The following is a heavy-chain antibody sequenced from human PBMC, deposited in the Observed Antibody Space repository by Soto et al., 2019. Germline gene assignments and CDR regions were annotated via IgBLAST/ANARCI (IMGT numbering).Heavy chain of an antibody. Sequence: PGGALRLSCAASGFTFSDYYMSWILQAPGKGLEWVSYISSSGSTIYYADSVKGRFTISRDNAKNSLYLQMNSLRAEDTAVYYCAREGHYYDSCGYYLAWFDPWGQGTLVTVSS. J-gene: IGHJ5*02. V-gene: IGHV3-11*01. CDR2: ISSSGSTI. CDR3: AREGHYYDSCGYYLAWFDP. D-gene: IGHD3-22*01. CDR1: GFTFSDYY.